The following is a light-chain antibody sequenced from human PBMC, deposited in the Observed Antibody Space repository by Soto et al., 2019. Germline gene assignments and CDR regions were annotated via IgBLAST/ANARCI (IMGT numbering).Light chain of an antibody. CDR1: QSIIND. V-gene: IGKV1-27*01. Sequence: IHMSQSPSSLSASFGDIVTFTCRASQSIINDLAWYQQKPGKAPRLLVYGASSLAPGVPSRFSGSGSGTDFTLTISSLQPEDVATYYCQKCKAAPFTFGGGTKVDI. CDR2: GAS. J-gene: IGKJ4*01. CDR3: QKCKAAPFT.